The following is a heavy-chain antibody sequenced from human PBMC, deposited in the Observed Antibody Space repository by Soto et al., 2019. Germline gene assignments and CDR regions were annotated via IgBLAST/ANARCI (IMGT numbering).Heavy chain of an antibody. Sequence: QLQLQESGPGLVKPSETLSLTCTVSGGSISSSSYYWGWIRQPPGKGLEWIGSIYYSGSTYYNPSLKSRVTISVDTSKNQFSLKLRSVTAADTAVYYCARRLHYYDSSGYYCPFDYWGQGTLVTVSS. CDR3: ARRLHYYDSSGYYCPFDY. D-gene: IGHD3-22*01. V-gene: IGHV4-39*01. J-gene: IGHJ4*02. CDR2: IYYSGST. CDR1: GGSISSSSYY.